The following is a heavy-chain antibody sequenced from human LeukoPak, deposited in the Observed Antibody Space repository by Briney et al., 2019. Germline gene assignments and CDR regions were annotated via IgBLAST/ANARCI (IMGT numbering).Heavy chain of an antibody. Sequence: ASVKVSCKASGYTFTSYDINWVRQAPGQRLEWMGWINPNNGGTNYAQKFQGRVTMTRDTSISTAYLELSRLISDDTAVYYCARVFPGGYGPLDYWGQGTLVTVSS. CDR2: INPNNGGT. J-gene: IGHJ4*02. V-gene: IGHV1-2*02. D-gene: IGHD5-12*01. CDR3: ARVFPGGYGPLDY. CDR1: GYTFTSYD.